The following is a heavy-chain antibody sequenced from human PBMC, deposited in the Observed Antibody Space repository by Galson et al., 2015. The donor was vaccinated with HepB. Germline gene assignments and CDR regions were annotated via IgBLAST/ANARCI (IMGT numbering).Heavy chain of an antibody. CDR1: GGSISSGDYY. CDR2: IYYSGST. CDR3: ASRATVTTSFDY. D-gene: IGHD4-17*01. V-gene: IGHV4-30-4*01. J-gene: IGHJ4*02. Sequence: LSLTCTVSGGSISSGDYYWSWIRQPPGKGLEWIGYIYYSGSTYYNPSLKSRVTISVDTSKNQFSLKLSSVTAADTAVYYCASRATVTTSFDYWGQGTLVTVSS.